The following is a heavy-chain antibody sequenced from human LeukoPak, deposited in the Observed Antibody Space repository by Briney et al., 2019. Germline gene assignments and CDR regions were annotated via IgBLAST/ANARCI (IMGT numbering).Heavy chain of an antibody. CDR1: GYTFTGYY. D-gene: IGHD4-17*01. J-gene: IGHJ4*02. V-gene: IGHV1-2*02. CDR3: ARWKTTVTYDY. Sequence: ASVKVSCKASGYTFTGYYMHWVRQAPGQGLEWMGWINPNSGGTNYAQKFQGRVTMTRDTSTSTVYMELSSLRSEDTAVYYCARWKTTVTYDYWGQGTLVTVSS. CDR2: INPNSGGT.